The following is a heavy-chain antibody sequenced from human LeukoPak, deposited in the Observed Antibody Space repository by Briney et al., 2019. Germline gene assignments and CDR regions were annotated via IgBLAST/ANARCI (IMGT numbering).Heavy chain of an antibody. CDR2: ISYDGSNK. CDR3: AKDKRRGPSYRATYYFDY. CDR1: GFTFSSYG. Sequence: GGSLRLSCAASGFTFSSYGMHWVRQAPGKGLEWVAVISYDGSNKYYADSVKGRFTISRDNSKNTLCLQMNSLRAEDTAVYYCAKDKRRGPSYRATYYFDYWGQGTLVTVSS. J-gene: IGHJ4*02. V-gene: IGHV3-30*18. D-gene: IGHD3-16*02.